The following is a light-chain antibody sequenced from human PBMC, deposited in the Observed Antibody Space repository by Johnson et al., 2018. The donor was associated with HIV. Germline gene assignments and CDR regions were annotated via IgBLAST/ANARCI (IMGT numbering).Light chain of an antibody. CDR3: GTWDSSLGAFYV. V-gene: IGLV1-51*01. CDR1: SSNIVNNY. CDR2: DNN. Sequence: VLTQPPSVSAAPGQKVTISCSGSSSNIVNNYVSWYQQLPGTAPKLLIYDNNKRPSGIPDRFSGSKSGTSATLGITGLQTGDEADYYCGTWDSSLGAFYVFGTGTKVTVL. J-gene: IGLJ1*01.